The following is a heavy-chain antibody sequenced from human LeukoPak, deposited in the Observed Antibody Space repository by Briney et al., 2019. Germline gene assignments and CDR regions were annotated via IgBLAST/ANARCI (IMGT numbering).Heavy chain of an antibody. Sequence: HXGGSLRLSCAASEFTFSTYAVSWVRQAPGKGLEWVSAISGDGGITYYADSVRGRFTISRDNSKSTLYLQMNSLRAEDTAVYYCAKSSGPGGYYYYGMDVWGQGTTVTVSS. CDR1: EFTFSTYA. D-gene: IGHD3-22*01. J-gene: IGHJ6*02. CDR2: ISGDGGIT. V-gene: IGHV3-23*01. CDR3: AKSSGPGGYYYYGMDV.